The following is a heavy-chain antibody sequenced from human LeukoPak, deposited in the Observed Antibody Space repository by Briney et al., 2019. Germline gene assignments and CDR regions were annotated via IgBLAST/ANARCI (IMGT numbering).Heavy chain of an antibody. V-gene: IGHV3-48*02. D-gene: IGHD3-10*01. CDR3: ARVGRGLYSMDV. Sequence: GGALRLSCAASGFTFSVHGMNWVRQTPGKGLEWVSYIINSGGTIYYADSVQGRFTISRDNAKNSLYLQMNSLRDEDTAVYYCARVGRGLYSMDVWGQGTTVTVSS. J-gene: IGHJ6*02. CDR2: IINSGGTI. CDR1: GFTFSVHG.